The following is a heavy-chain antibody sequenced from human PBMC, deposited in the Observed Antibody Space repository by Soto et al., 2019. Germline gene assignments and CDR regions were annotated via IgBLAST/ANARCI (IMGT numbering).Heavy chain of an antibody. V-gene: IGHV3-48*02. CDR1: GFTFSDYS. CDR3: ARAGLTRVPEGYFHH. J-gene: IGHJ4*02. D-gene: IGHD3-9*01. CDR2: ISGSSGTI. Sequence: PGGSLRLSCETSGFTFSDYSMNWVRQFPGKGLEWVSYISGSSGTIYYADSVKGRFTISRDNAKNSLYLQMTSLRDEDTAIYYCARAGLTRVPEGYFHHWGKAPLVTLSS.